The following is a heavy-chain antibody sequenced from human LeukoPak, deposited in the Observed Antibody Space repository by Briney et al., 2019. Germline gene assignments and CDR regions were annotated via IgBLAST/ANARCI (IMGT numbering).Heavy chain of an antibody. J-gene: IGHJ4*02. CDR3: LSHSGTYYFDS. D-gene: IGHD1-26*01. V-gene: IGHV1-69*04. CDR2: IIPILGIA. Sequence: ASVKVSCKASGGTFSSYAISWVRQAPGQGLEWMGRIIPILGIANYAQKFQGRVTITADKSTSTAYMELSSLRSEDTAVCWCLSHSGTYYFDSWGQGSLVTVSS. CDR1: GGTFSSYA.